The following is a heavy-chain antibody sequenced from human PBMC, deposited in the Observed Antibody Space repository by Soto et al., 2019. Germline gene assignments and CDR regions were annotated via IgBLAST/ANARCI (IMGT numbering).Heavy chain of an antibody. D-gene: IGHD5-12*01. CDR3: GRGPSGYDSLLMVVTRRMLNPAFDI. CDR2: INAGAGYT. Sequence: GASVKVSCKASGYTFTNYYIHWVRQAPGQGLEWLGIINAGAGYTIYAQNFQVRVTMTRDTSTSTVYMELRSLKSEDTAVYYCGRGPSGYDSLLMVVTRRMLNPAFDIWGQGTLVTVSS. CDR1: GYTFTNYY. V-gene: IGHV1-46*03. J-gene: IGHJ3*02.